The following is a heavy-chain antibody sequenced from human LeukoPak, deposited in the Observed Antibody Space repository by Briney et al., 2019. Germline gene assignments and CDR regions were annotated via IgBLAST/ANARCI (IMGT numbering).Heavy chain of an antibody. CDR2: IFHSGRT. D-gene: IGHD3-9*01. V-gene: IGHV4-39*01. Sequence: SETLSLTCTVSGGSIRDNNYYWGWIRQPPGKGLEWIGGIFHSGRTFYNPSLRGRVSMSVDTSKKQIALTVSSVTAADTAVYYCAILLSYDILTDNYYKYYMDVWGKGATVTVSS. J-gene: IGHJ6*03. CDR1: GGSIRDNNYY. CDR3: AILLSYDILTDNYYKYYMDV.